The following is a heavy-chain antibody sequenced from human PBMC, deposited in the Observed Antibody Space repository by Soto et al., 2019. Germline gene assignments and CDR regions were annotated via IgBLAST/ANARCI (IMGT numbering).Heavy chain of an antibody. CDR1: GYTFTSYG. J-gene: IGHJ3*02. CDR2: INPNSGGT. V-gene: IGHV1-2*02. Sequence: GASVKVSCKASGYTFTSYGISWVRQAPGQGLEWMGWINPNSGGTNYAQKFQGRVTMTRDTSISTAYMELSRLRSDDTAVYYCARVTTTANDAFDIWGQGTMVTVSS. CDR3: ARVTTTANDAFDI. D-gene: IGHD4-17*01.